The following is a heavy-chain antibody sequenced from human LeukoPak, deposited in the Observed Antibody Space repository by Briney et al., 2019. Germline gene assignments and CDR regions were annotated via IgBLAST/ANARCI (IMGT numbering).Heavy chain of an antibody. Sequence: GGSLRLSCAASGFTFSNAWMSWVRQAPGKGLGWVGRIKSKTDGGTTDYAAPVKGRFTISRDDSKNTLYLQMNSLKTEDTAVYYRTAVGGWFYYYYYMDVWGKGTTVTVSS. CDR1: GFTFSNAW. J-gene: IGHJ6*03. V-gene: IGHV3-15*01. CDR2: IKSKTDGGTT. D-gene: IGHD6-19*01. CDR3: TAVGGWFYYYYYMDV.